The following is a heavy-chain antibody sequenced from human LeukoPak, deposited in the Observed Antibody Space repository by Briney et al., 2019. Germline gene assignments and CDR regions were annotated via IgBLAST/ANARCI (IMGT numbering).Heavy chain of an antibody. J-gene: IGHJ4*02. CDR3: VRDVWGDRDSYFDY. CDR1: GFTFSSYG. V-gene: IGHV3-33*03. D-gene: IGHD2-21*01. Sequence: PGRSLRLSCAASGFTFSSYGMHWVRQAPGKGREGVAVIWYDGSNKYYEDSVKGRFTISRDNAKNTLYLQMNSLRAEDTAVYYCVRDVWGDRDSYFDYWGQGTLVTVSS. CDR2: IWYDGSNK.